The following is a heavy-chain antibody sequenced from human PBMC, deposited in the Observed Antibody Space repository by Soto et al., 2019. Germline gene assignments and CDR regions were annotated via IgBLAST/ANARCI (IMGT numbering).Heavy chain of an antibody. D-gene: IGHD3-22*01. Sequence: PGESLKISCKGSGYSFTSYWISWVRQMPGKGLEWMGRIDPSDSYTNYSPSFQGHVTISADKSISTAYLQWSSLKASDTAMYYCARHPHDSSGYHDFRWFDPWGQGTLVTVSS. CDR1: GYSFTSYW. V-gene: IGHV5-10-1*01. CDR2: IDPSDSYT. CDR3: ARHPHDSSGYHDFRWFDP. J-gene: IGHJ5*02.